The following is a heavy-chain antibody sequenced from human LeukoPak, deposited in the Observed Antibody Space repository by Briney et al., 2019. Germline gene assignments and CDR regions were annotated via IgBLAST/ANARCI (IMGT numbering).Heavy chain of an antibody. CDR1: GFTFSSYG. CDR2: IKSKTDGGTT. CDR3: TNPIGGYCSGGSCYPNYFDY. V-gene: IGHV3-15*01. D-gene: IGHD2-15*01. Sequence: GGSLRLSCAASGFTFSSYGMHWVRQAPGKGLEWVGRIKSKTDGGTTDYAAPVKGRFTISRDDSKNTLYLQMNSLKTEDTAVYYCTNPIGGYCSGGSCYPNYFDYWGQGTLVTVSS. J-gene: IGHJ4*02.